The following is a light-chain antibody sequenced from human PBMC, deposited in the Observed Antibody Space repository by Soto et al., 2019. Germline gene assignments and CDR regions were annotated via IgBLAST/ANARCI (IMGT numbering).Light chain of an antibody. J-gene: IGLJ2*01. CDR1: NNDVGGFNF. Sequence: QSALTQPASVSGSPGQSITISCTGTNNDVGGFNFVSWYQQHPGKVPKLLIYDVDDRPSGVSNRFSGSRSGNTASLTISGLQDEAEAEYYCSSYTSRSTVIFCGGTKLTV. CDR2: DVD. CDR3: SSYTSRSTVI. V-gene: IGLV2-14*03.